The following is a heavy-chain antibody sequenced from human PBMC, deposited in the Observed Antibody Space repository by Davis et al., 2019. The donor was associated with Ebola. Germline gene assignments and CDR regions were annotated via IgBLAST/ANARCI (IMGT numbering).Heavy chain of an antibody. V-gene: IGHV3-23*01. CDR1: GFTVSNNY. CDR3: AKGGARYFYHYYGMDV. CDR2: ISGSGATT. J-gene: IGHJ6*02. Sequence: GGSLRLSCAASGFTVSNNYMSWVRQAPGKGLEWVSGISGSGATTYYADSVKGRFTISRDNSKNTLYLQMNSLRADDTALYYCAKGGARYFYHYYGMDVWGQGTTVTVSS. D-gene: IGHD2/OR15-2a*01.